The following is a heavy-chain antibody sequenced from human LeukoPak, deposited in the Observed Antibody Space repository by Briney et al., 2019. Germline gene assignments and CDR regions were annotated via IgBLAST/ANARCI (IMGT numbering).Heavy chain of an antibody. CDR2: ISFDGSNK. CDR3: AIMEGYK. Sequence: GRSLRLSCAASGFTFSSFAMNWVRQAPGKGLEWVAVISFDGSNKYYADSVKGRFTISRDNAKNSLYLQMNSLRVEDTAMYYCAIMEGYKWGQGTLVTVSS. D-gene: IGHD5-24*01. CDR1: GFTFSSFA. V-gene: IGHV3-30*04. J-gene: IGHJ4*02.